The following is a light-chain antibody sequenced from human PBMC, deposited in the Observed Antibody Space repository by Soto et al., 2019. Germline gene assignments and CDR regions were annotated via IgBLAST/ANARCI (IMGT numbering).Light chain of an antibody. V-gene: IGLV2-14*01. Sequence: QSVLTQPASVSGSPGQSITISCTGTSSDVGRYNYVSWYQRHPGKVPKLIIYEVTNRPSGVSNRFSGSKSGNTASLTISGLQAVDEADYYCSSYTSSSTLVFGGGTKVTVL. CDR3: SSYTSSSTLV. J-gene: IGLJ3*02. CDR2: EVT. CDR1: SSDVGRYNY.